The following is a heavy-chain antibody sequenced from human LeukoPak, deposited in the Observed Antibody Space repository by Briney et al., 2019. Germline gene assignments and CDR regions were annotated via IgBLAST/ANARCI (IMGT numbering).Heavy chain of an antibody. CDR3: ARGVVPAAKGAFDI. J-gene: IGHJ3*02. CDR2: IYPGDSDT. D-gene: IGHD2-2*01. CDR1: GYTFSTSW. Sequence: GESLKISCKVSGYTFSTSWIGWVRQMPGKGLEWMGIIYPGDSDTRYSPSFQGQVTISADKSISTAYLQWSSLKASDTAMYYCARGVVPAAKGAFDIWGQGTMVTVSS. V-gene: IGHV5-51*01.